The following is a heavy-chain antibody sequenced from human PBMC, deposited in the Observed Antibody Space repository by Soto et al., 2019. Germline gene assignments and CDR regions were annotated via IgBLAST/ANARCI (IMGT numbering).Heavy chain of an antibody. Sequence: GESLKISCKGSGYSFTSYWIGWVRQMPGKGLEWMGIIYPGDSDTRYSPSFQGQVTISADKSISTAYLQWSSLKASDTAMYYCARLNSGSCRTYCYHGMDVWGQGTRVTVSS. V-gene: IGHV5-51*01. D-gene: IGHD1-26*01. CDR3: ARLNSGSCRTYCYHGMDV. J-gene: IGHJ6*02. CDR1: GYSFTSYW. CDR2: IYPGDSDT.